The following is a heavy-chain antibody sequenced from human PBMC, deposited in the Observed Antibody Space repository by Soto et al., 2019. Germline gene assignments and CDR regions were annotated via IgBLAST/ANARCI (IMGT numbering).Heavy chain of an antibody. CDR2: IYYSGST. D-gene: IGHD3-10*01. Sequence: QVQLQESGPGLVKHSETLSLTCTVSGGSVSSGSYAWSWIRQRPGKGLEWIGYIYYSGSTNYNPSLKSRVTISVDTSKNQFSLKLSSVTAADTAVYYCATDVPGTAVNYWGQGTLVTVSS. J-gene: IGHJ4*02. V-gene: IGHV4-61*01. CDR1: GGSVSSGSYA. CDR3: ATDVPGTAVNY.